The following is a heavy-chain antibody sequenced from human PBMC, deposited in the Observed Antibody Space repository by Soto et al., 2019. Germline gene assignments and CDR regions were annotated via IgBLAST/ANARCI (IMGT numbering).Heavy chain of an antibody. CDR1: GGSFSSSSYY. CDR2: IFYSGTT. J-gene: IGHJ4*02. CDR3: DATHSGWYLFDY. D-gene: IGHD6-19*01. V-gene: IGHV4-39*02. Sequence: PSETLSLPCTVSGGSFSSSSYYWGWISQPPGKGLEWIGSIFYSGTTYYNPSLKSRVTISVDTSKNHFSLKLSSVTAADTAVYYCDATHSGWYLFDYWGRVSLVTVXS.